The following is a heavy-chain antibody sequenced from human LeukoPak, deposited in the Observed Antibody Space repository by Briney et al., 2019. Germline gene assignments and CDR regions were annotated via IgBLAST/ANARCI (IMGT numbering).Heavy chain of an antibody. Sequence: PGGSLRLSCEGSGFTFSNYWMGWVRQAPGKGLQWVANIKTDGSEKYYVDSVKGRFTISRDNAKNSLYLQMDSLRAEDTAVYYCARVRGYSVQGSYYFDYWGQGTLVTVSS. J-gene: IGHJ4*02. V-gene: IGHV3-7*01. CDR3: ARVRGYSVQGSYYFDY. CDR2: IKTDGSEK. CDR1: GFTFSNYW. D-gene: IGHD5/OR15-5a*01.